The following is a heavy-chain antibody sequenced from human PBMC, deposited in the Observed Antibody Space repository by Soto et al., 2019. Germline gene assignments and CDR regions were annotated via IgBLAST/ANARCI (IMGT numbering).Heavy chain of an antibody. J-gene: IGHJ4*02. CDR3: ARLVAAVPGHYYFDY. D-gene: IGHD6-19*01. Sequence: QPGGSLRLSCEASGITVSSNFMTWVRQAPGKGLEWVSVIHSGGSTYSANSVKGRITISRDNSKNTVYLQMNSLRAEDTAVYYCARLVAAVPGHYYFDYWGQGT. CDR1: GITVSSNF. V-gene: IGHV3-66*04. CDR2: IHSGGST.